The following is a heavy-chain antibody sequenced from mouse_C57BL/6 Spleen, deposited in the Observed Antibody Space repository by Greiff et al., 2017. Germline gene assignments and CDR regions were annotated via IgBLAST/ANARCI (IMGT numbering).Heavy chain of an antibody. CDR3: ARFDYGLDY. Sequence: QVQLQQSGAELVRPGASVKMSCKASGYTFTSYYMHWVKQTPRQGLEWIGDIYPGNGDTSYNQKFKGKATLTVGKSSSTAYMQLGSLPSEDSAVYFCARFDYGLDYWGQGTPLTVSS. D-gene: IGHD2-4*01. V-gene: IGHV1-12*01. J-gene: IGHJ2*01. CDR2: IYPGNGDT. CDR1: GYTFTSYY.